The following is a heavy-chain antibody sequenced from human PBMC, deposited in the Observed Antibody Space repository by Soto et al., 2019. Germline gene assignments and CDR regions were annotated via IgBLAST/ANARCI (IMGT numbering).Heavy chain of an antibody. Sequence: SETLSLTCTFSVGSISSGDYYWSWIRQPPGKGLEWIGYIYYSGSTYYNPSLKSRVTISVDTSKNQFSLKLSSVTAADTAVYYCASLNYYDSSGYRGGAFDYWGQGTLVTVSS. CDR3: ASLNYYDSSGYRGGAFDY. CDR2: IYYSGST. V-gene: IGHV4-30-4*01. CDR1: VGSISSGDYY. D-gene: IGHD3-22*01. J-gene: IGHJ4*02.